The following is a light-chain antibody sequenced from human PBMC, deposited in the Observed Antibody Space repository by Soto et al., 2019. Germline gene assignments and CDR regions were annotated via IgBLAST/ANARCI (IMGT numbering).Light chain of an antibody. CDR3: SAWDNDLTAWV. Sequence: QSVLPQPPSVSGTPGQRVTLFCSGRSSNVGSHYVYWYQQLPGSAAKNLIFKSDQRPSGVPDRFSGSKSGTTASVAISVLRSEGESSNYCSAWDNDLTAWVFGGGTKLTVL. V-gene: IGLV1-47*01. J-gene: IGLJ3*02. CDR2: KSD. CDR1: SSNVGSHY.